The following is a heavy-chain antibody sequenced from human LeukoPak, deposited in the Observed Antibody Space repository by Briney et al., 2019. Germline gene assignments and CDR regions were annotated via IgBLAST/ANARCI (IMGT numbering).Heavy chain of an antibody. D-gene: IGHD6-13*01. CDR2: IKQDGSEK. CDR1: GFTFSSYW. CDR3: ARDGGVHSSSWYYYYYYMDV. Sequence: GGSLRLSCAASGFTFSSYWMSWVRQAPGKGLEWVANIKQDGSEKYYVDSVKGRFTISRDNAKNSLYLQMNSLRAEDTAVYYCARDGGVHSSSWYYYYYYMDVWGKGTTVTVSS. V-gene: IGHV3-7*01. J-gene: IGHJ6*03.